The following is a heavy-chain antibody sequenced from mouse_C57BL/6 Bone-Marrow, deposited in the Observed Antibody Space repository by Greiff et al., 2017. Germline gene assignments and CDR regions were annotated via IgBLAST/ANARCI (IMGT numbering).Heavy chain of an antibody. V-gene: IGHV2-5*01. J-gene: IGHJ4*01. CDR2: LWRGGST. CDR1: GFSLTSYG. D-gene: IGHD4-1*01. Sequence: VQLQESGPGLVQPSQRLSITCTVSGFSLTSYGVHWVRQSPGKGLEWLGVLWRGGSTDYNAAFMSRLSLTKDNSKSQVFFKMNSLQADDTAIYYCAKKGDWEKDAMDYWGQGTSVTVSS. CDR3: AKKGDWEKDAMDY.